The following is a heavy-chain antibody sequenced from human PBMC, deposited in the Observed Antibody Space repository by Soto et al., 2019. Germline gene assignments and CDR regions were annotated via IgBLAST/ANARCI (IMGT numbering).Heavy chain of an antibody. CDR2: IYTGDSDT. CDR1: EYSFTSYW. J-gene: IGHJ6*02. CDR3: ARRVPGLQPTYSYGMDV. Sequence: PGESLKISCKGSEYSFTSYWIGWVRQMPGKGLEWMGIIYTGDSDTRYSPSFQGQVTISAAKTISTAYLQWSSLTASDTAMYYCARRVPGLQPTYSYGMDVWGQGTTVTVSS. V-gene: IGHV5-51*01. D-gene: IGHD1-1*01.